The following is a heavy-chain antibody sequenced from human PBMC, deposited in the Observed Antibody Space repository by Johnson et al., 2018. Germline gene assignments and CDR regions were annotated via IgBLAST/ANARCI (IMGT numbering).Heavy chain of an antibody. CDR2: IWYDGSNK. V-gene: IGHV3-33*01. Sequence: QVQLVESGGGVVQPGRSLRLSCAASAFAFNTYGMHWVRQAPGKGLEWVAVIWYDGSNKDYAASVKGRFTISRDNSKNTLFLQMNGLRAEDTAMYYWARDLGTSLVREVLINPYDYDAMDVWGQGTMVSVSS. CDR1: AFAFNTYG. J-gene: IGHJ6*02. CDR3: ARDLGTSLVREVLINPYDYDAMDV. D-gene: IGHD3-10*01.